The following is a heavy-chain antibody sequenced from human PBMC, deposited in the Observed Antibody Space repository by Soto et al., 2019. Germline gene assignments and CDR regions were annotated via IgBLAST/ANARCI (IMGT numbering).Heavy chain of an antibody. CDR2: VNPNNGDT. J-gene: IGHJ4*02. Sequence: QVQLVQSGAELKKPGASVKVSCKASGYTFSNSAMNWVRQATGQGPGWICWVNPNNGDTGYAQRVQARVPPPTDIATPTPDMGLSALRSEDTAIYCCAKVSRKGPAIDVDYWGPGTLLTVSS. CDR3: AKVSRKGPAIDVDY. V-gene: IGHV1-8*01. CDR1: GYTFSNSA. D-gene: IGHD3-22*01.